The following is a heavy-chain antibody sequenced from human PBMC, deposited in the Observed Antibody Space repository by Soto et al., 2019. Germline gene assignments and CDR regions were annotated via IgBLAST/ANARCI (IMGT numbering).Heavy chain of an antibody. V-gene: IGHV4-59*01. J-gene: IGHJ4*02. Sequence: LSPTCTVSGGSISSYYWSWIRQPPGKGLEWIGYIYYSGSTNYNPSLKSRVTISVDTSKNQFSLKLSSVTAADTAVYYCASNPAAADPFDYWGQGTLVTVSS. CDR2: IYYSGST. D-gene: IGHD6-13*01. CDR3: ASNPAAADPFDY. CDR1: GGSISSYY.